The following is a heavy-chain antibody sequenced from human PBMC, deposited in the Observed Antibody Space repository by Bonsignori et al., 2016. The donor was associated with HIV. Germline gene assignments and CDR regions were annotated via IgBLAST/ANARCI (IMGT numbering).Heavy chain of an antibody. CDR2: ISSSGSTI. V-gene: IGHV3-48*03. J-gene: IGHJ4*02. CDR3: ATYYYDSSGYYAGLRY. D-gene: IGHD3-22*01. Sequence: WIRQPPGKGLEWVSYISSSGSTIYYADSVKGRFTISRDNAKNSLYLQMNSLRAEDTAVYYCATYYYDSSGYYAGLRYWGQGTLVPSPQ.